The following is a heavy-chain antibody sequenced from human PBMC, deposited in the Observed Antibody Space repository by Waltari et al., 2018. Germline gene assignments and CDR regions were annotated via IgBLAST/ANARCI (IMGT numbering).Heavy chain of an antibody. CDR3: ARDGGIVATSYAFDI. D-gene: IGHD5-12*01. V-gene: IGHV4-59*01. CDR1: GGSISSYY. Sequence: QVQLQESGPGLVKPSETLSLTCTVSGGSISSYYWNWIRQPPGKGLEWIGYIYYSGSTNYNPSLKSRVTISVDTSKNQFSLKLSSVTAADTAVYYCARDGGIVATSYAFDIWGQGTMVTVSS. J-gene: IGHJ3*02. CDR2: IYYSGST.